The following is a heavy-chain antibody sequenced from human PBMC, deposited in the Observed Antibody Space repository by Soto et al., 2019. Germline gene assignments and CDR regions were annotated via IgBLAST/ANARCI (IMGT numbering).Heavy chain of an antibody. CDR1: GFMFSTTD. V-gene: IGHV3-23*01. CDR2: IEGSGAIT. J-gene: IGHJ5*01. CDR3: VKNSGWSHS. Sequence: GGSLILSCAASGFMFSTTDMSWVRQAPGKGLEWVTTIEGSGAITYYADSVRGRFTISRDNSKNTVYLQMDSLAADDTAVYYCVKNSGWSHSWGQGT. D-gene: IGHD3-10*01.